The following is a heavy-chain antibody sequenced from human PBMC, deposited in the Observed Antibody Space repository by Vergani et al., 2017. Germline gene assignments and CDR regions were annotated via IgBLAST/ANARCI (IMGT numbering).Heavy chain of an antibody. D-gene: IGHD3-3*01. CDR3: ARDDVWSGYTAHFDL. CDR2: IKQDGSEK. CDR1: GFTFSSYW. J-gene: IGHJ2*01. Sequence: EVQLVESGGGLVQPGGSLRLSCAASGFTFSSYWMSWVRQAPGKGVEWVANIKQDGSEKYYVDCVKGRVTISRDNAKNSLYLRMNSLRAEDTAVYYCARDDVWSGYTAHFDLWGRGTLVTVSS. V-gene: IGHV3-7*03.